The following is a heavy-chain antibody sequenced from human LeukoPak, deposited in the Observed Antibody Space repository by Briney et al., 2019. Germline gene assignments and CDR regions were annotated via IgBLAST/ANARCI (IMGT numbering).Heavy chain of an antibody. CDR2: IIPILGIA. V-gene: IGHV1-69*02. J-gene: IGHJ4*02. D-gene: IGHD3-22*01. Sequence: ASVKVSCKASGGTFSSYTISWVRQAPGQGLEWMGRIIPILGIANYAQKFQGRVTITADKSTSTAYMELSSLRSEDTAVYYCASAINLYYHDSSGYLDYWGQGTLVTVSS. CDR1: GGTFSSYT. CDR3: ASAINLYYHDSSGYLDY.